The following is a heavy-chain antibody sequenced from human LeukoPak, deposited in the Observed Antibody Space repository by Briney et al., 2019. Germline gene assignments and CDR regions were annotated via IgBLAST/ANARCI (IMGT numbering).Heavy chain of an antibody. CDR3: ARAGYYATSGPDY. V-gene: IGHV1-2*02. Sequence: ASVKVSCKASGNTFTAYYMYWVRQAPGQGLEWMGWINPNSGGTKSAQKFQGRVTMTRDTSISTAYMELSRLISDDTAVYYGARAGYYATSGPDYWGQGTLVTVSS. CDR2: INPNSGGT. D-gene: IGHD3-22*01. J-gene: IGHJ4*02. CDR1: GNTFTAYY.